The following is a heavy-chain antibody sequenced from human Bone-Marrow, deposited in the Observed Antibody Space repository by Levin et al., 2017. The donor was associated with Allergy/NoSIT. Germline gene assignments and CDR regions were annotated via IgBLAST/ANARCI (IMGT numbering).Heavy chain of an antibody. D-gene: IGHD5-12*01. Sequence: GESLKISCAASGFTFSSYGMHWVRQAPGKGLEWVAVISYDGSNKYYADSVKGRFTISRDNSKNTLYLQMNSLRAEDTAVYYCAKGLSGYDSYGMDVWGQGTTVTVSS. V-gene: IGHV3-30*18. CDR3: AKGLSGYDSYGMDV. J-gene: IGHJ6*02. CDR2: ISYDGSNK. CDR1: GFTFSSYG.